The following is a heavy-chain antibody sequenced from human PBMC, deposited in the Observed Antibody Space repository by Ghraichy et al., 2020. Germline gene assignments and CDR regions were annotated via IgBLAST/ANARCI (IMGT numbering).Heavy chain of an antibody. D-gene: IGHD3-9*01. J-gene: IGHJ4*02. V-gene: IGHV3-33*08. CDR1: GFTFSSFA. CDR2: ISYDGSNQ. Sequence: GGSLRLSCAASGFTFSSFAMHWVRQAPGKGLEWVASISYDGSNQYYIDSVKGRFTISRDHSKNTLYLQLNSLRAEDTAAYYCAREGLRYLDRWGQGTLVTVSS. CDR3: AREGLRYLDR.